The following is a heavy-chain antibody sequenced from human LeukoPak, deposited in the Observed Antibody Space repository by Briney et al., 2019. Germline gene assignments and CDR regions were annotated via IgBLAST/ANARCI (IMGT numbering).Heavy chain of an antibody. CDR3: TKETAWFGQLLEDYYYYGMDV. J-gene: IGHJ6*02. CDR1: GFSFSSYA. V-gene: IGHV3-23*01. CDR2: ISGSGGST. D-gene: IGHD3-10*01. Sequence: GGSLRLSCAASGFSFSSYAMSWVRQAPGKGLEWVSGISGSGGSTYYADSVKGRFTISRDNSKNTLYLQMNSLRAEDTAVYYCTKETAWFGQLLEDYYYYGMDVWGLGTTVTVSS.